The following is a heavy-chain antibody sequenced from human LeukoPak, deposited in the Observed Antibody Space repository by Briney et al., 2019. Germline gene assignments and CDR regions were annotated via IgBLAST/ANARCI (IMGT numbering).Heavy chain of an antibody. D-gene: IGHD3-10*01. CDR3: ARGGSGSYYYYYYYMDV. V-gene: IGHV3-30-3*01. Sequence: PGGSLRLSCAASGFTFSSYAVHWVRQAPGKGLEWVAIISYDGSNKYYVDSVKDRFTISRDNSKNTLYLQMNSLRPEDTALYYCARGGSGSYYYYYYYMDVWGKGTTVTVSS. CDR1: GFTFSSYA. CDR2: ISYDGSNK. J-gene: IGHJ6*03.